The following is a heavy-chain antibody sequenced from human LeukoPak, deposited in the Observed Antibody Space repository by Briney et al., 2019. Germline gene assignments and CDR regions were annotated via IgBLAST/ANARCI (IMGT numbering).Heavy chain of an antibody. V-gene: IGHV3-11*04. J-gene: IGHJ5*02. CDR3: AGDTYYYDSSGYIGIPS. D-gene: IGHD3-22*01. CDR1: GFTFSDYY. Sequence: GGSLRLSCAASGFTFSDYYMSWIRQAPGNGLEWVSYISSSGSTIYYADSVKGRFTISRDNAKNSLYLQMNSLRAEDTAVYYCAGDTYYYDSSGYIGIPSWGQGTLVTVSS. CDR2: ISSSGSTI.